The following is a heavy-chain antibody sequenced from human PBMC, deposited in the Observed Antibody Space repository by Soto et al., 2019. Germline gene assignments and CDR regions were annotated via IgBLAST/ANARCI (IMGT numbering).Heavy chain of an antibody. Sequence: EVQLLESGGGLVQPGGSLRLSCAASGFTFSSYAMSWVRQAPGKGLEWISAVSGSGGSTYYADSVKGRFTISRDNSKDTLYLQRNNLRAEDTAVYYCAEPPDYNWNDYWGQGTLVTVSS. J-gene: IGHJ4*02. CDR2: VSGSGGST. V-gene: IGHV3-23*01. CDR3: AEPPDYNWNDY. CDR1: GFTFSSYA. D-gene: IGHD1-20*01.